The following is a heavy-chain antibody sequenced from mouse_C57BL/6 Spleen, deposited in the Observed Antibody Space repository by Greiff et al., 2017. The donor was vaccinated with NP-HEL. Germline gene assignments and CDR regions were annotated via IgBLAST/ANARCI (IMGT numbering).Heavy chain of an antibody. V-gene: IGHV1-64*01. CDR2: IHPNSGST. Sequence: QVQLQQSGAELVKPGASVKLSCKASGYTFTSYWMHWVKQRPGQGLEWIGMIHPNSGSTNYNEKFKSKATLTVDKSSSTAYMQLSSLTSEDSAVYYCARKDGTGFDYWGQGTTLTVSS. D-gene: IGHD3-3*01. CDR1: GYTFTSYW. J-gene: IGHJ2*01. CDR3: ARKDGTGFDY.